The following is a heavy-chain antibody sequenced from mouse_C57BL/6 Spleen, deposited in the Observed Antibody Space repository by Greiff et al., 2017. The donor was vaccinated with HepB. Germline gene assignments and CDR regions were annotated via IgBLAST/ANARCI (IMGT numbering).Heavy chain of an antibody. V-gene: IGHV3-6*01. D-gene: IGHD2-10*01. J-gene: IGHJ2*01. CDR1: GYSITSGYY. CDR3: ARKAYYLDY. CDR2: ISYDGSN. Sequence: ESGPGLVKPSQSLSLTCSVTGYSITSGYYWNWIRQFPGNKLEWMGYISYDGSNNYNPSLKNRISITRDTSKNQFFLKLNSVTTEDTATYYCARKAYYLDYWGQGTTLTVSS.